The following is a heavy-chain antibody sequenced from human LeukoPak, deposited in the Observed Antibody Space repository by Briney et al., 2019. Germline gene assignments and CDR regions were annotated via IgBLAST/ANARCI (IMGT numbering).Heavy chain of an antibody. CDR1: GYSISSGYY. D-gene: IGHD3-10*01. J-gene: IGHJ6*04. CDR2: IYHSGST. CDR3: ARDPTMAYYYYYGMDV. Sequence: PETLSLTCAVSGYSISSGYYWGWIRQPPGKGLEWIGSIYHSGSTYYNPSLKSRVTISVDTSKNQFSLKLSSVTAADTAVYYCARDPTMAYYYYYGMDVWGKGTTVTVSS. V-gene: IGHV4-38-2*02.